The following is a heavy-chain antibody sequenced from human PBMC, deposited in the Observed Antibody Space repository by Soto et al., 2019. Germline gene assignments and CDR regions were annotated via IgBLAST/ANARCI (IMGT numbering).Heavy chain of an antibody. CDR2: IIPVLGVE. J-gene: IGHJ6*02. D-gene: IGHD2-15*01. Sequence: QVQLVQSGAEVKKPGSSVKVSCKASGGSFTTFIVTWVRQAPGQGLEWMGRIIPVLGVEYYAQKFQGRVTITADKATHTAYMELSSLRSADTAVYYGAKSPSPGSATPSSYGMDVWGLGTTVTVSS. V-gene: IGHV1-69*02. CDR3: AKSPSPGSATPSSYGMDV. CDR1: GGSFTTFI.